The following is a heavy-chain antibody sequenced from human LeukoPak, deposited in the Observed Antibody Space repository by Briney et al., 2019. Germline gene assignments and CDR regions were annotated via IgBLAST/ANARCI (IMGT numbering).Heavy chain of an antibody. V-gene: IGHV3-23*01. Sequence: GGSLRLSCAASGFTFDYSAMTWVRQAPEKGLEWVSTINTGDITFYANSVKGRFTISRDNSKNALFLQMNSLRAEDTDIYYCVKGGFTYYDDWGQGTLVTVSS. J-gene: IGHJ4*02. CDR2: INTGDIT. CDR1: GFTFDYSA. CDR3: VKGGFTYYDD. D-gene: IGHD3-22*01.